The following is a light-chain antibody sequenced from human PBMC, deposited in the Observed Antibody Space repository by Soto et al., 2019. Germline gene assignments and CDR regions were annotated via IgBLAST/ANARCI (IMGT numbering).Light chain of an antibody. V-gene: IGKV3-11*01. Sequence: EIVLTQSPGTLSLSPGERATLSCRASQSVSSYLAWYQQKPGQAPRLLIYVASTRATGISARFSGSGSGTDFTLTISSLEPEDFAVYYCQQRSNWPVTFGQGTKVEVK. CDR3: QQRSNWPVT. CDR2: VAS. J-gene: IGKJ1*01. CDR1: QSVSSY.